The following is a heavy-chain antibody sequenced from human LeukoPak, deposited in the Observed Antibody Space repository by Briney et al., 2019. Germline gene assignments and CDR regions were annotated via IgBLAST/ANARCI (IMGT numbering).Heavy chain of an antibody. CDR2: IIPILGIA. J-gene: IGHJ4*02. CDR1: GGTFSSYT. V-gene: IGHV1-69*02. Sequence: GSSVKVSCKASGGTFSSYTISWVRQAPGQGLEWMGRIIPILGIANYAQKFQGRVTITADTSTSTAYMELRSLRSDDTAVYYCARVTQLRFRDYWGQGTLVTVSS. D-gene: IGHD6-6*01. CDR3: ARVTQLRFRDY.